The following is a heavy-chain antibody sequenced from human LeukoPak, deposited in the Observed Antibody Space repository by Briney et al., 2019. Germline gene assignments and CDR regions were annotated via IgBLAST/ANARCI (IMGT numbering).Heavy chain of an antibody. CDR3: ARDTPVVVPSYFDY. J-gene: IGHJ4*02. CDR1: GFTFGDYA. V-gene: IGHV3-7*01. Sequence: GGSLRLSCTTSGFTFGDYAMSWVRQAPGKGLEWVANIKQDGSEKYYVDSVKGRFTISRDNAKNSLYLQMNSLRAEDTAVYYCARDTPVVVPSYFDYWGQGTLVTVSS. CDR2: IKQDGSEK. D-gene: IGHD2-2*01.